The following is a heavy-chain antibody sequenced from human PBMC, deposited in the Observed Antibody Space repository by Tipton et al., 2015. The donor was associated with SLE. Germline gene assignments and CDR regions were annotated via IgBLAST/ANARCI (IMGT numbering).Heavy chain of an antibody. CDR2: ISYDGSNK. CDR1: GFTFSSYA. CDR3: ARDQLGYDILTDDPYYFDY. J-gene: IGHJ4*02. Sequence: AVSGFTFSSYAMHWVRQAPGKGLEWAAVISYDGSNKYYADSVKGRFTISRDNSKNTLYLQMNSLRAEDTAVYYCARDQLGYDILTDDPYYFDYWGQGTLGTVSS. V-gene: IGHV3-30*04. D-gene: IGHD3-9*01.